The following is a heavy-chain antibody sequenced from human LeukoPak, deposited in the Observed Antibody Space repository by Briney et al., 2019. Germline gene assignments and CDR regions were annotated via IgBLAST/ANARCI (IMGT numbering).Heavy chain of an antibody. CDR1: GGSLSSYH. CDR3: ARLSRGAGAAKTFDY. CDR2: VFYTGKA. J-gene: IGHJ4*02. V-gene: IGHV4-59*08. Sequence: SETLSLTCTLSGGSLSSYHWSWFRLPPGKGLQWMGHVFYTGKAVYNLSLTGRVTISVDTSKNQFSLRLASVTAADTAAYYCARLSRGAGAAKTFDYWGQGILVTVSS. D-gene: IGHD6-13*01.